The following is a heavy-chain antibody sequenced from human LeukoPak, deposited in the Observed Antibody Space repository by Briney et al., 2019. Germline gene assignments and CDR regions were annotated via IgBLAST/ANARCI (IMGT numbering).Heavy chain of an antibody. J-gene: IGHJ3*02. CDR2: ISAYNGNT. CDR1: GYTFTSYG. CDR3: ARVLAYYDSSGYSFSDAFDI. D-gene: IGHD3-22*01. Sequence: ASVKVSCKASGYTFTSYGISWVRQAPGQGLEWMGWISAYNGNTNYAQKLQGRVTMTTDTSTSTAYMELRSLRSDDTAVYHCARVLAYYDSSGYSFSDAFDIWGQGTMVTVSS. V-gene: IGHV1-18*01.